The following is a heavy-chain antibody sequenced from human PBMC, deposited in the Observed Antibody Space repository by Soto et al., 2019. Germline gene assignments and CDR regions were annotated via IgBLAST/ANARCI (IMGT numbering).Heavy chain of an antibody. D-gene: IGHD3-10*01. CDR3: ARGLYYYGSGSYYWFDP. Sequence: ASVKVSCKASGYTSTSYAMHWVRQAPGQSLEWMGWITAGNGNTKYSQKFQGRVTITRDTSASTAYMELSSLRSEDTAVYYCARGLYYYGSGSYYWFDPWGQGTLVTVSS. CDR2: ITAGNGNT. J-gene: IGHJ5*02. CDR1: GYTSTSYA. V-gene: IGHV1-3*01.